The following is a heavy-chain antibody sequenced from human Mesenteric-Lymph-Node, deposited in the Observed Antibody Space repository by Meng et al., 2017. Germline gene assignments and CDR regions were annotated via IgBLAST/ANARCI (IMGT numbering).Heavy chain of an antibody. CDR3: ARDWGRDEPIDH. CDR2: IWHDGTNE. D-gene: IGHD2-21*02. J-gene: IGHJ4*02. Sequence: VQLGGSGGGLVQPGGSLRLSCATARITFTDDAMSWVRQAPGMGLEWVAVIWHDGTNEYYADSVKGRFTISRDNSKNTMYLQMDSLRGEDTAVYYCARDWGRDEPIDHWGQGTLVTVSS. CDR1: RITFTDDA. V-gene: IGHV3-33*08.